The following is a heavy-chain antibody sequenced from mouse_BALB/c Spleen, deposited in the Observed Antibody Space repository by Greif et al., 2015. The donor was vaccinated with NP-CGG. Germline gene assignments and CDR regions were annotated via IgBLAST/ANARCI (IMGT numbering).Heavy chain of an antibody. Sequence: EVKLMESGGGLVQPGGSRKLSCAASGFTFSSFGMHWVRQAPEKGLEWVAYISSGSSTIYYADTVKGRFTISRDNPKNTPFLQMTSLGSEDTAMYYCARYGNYAMDYWGQGTSVTVSS. V-gene: IGHV5-17*02. J-gene: IGHJ4*01. CDR3: ARYGNYAMDY. CDR1: GFTFSSFG. CDR2: ISSGSSTI. D-gene: IGHD2-1*01.